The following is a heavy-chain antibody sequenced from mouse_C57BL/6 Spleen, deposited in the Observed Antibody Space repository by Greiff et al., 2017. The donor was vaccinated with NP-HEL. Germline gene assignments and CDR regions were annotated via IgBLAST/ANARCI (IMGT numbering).Heavy chain of an antibody. D-gene: IGHD2-3*01. CDR3: ARDGYYVNFDY. Sequence: EVKVVESGGGLVKPGGSLKLSCAASGFTFSDYGMHWVRQAPEKGLEWVAYISSGSSTIYYADTVKGRFTISRDNVKNTLFLQMTSLRSEDTAMYYCARDGYYVNFDYWGQGTTLTVSS. J-gene: IGHJ2*01. CDR2: ISSGSSTI. CDR1: GFTFSDYG. V-gene: IGHV5-17*01.